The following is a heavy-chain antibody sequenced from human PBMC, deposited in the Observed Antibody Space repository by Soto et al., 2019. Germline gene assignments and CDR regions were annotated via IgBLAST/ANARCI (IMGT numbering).Heavy chain of an antibody. V-gene: IGHV1-2*04. CDR2: INPNSGGT. Sequence: EASVKVSCKASGYTFTGYYMHWVRQAPGQGLEWMGWINPNSGGTNYAQKFQGWVTMTRDRSMSTAYMELSSLRSEDTAMYYCARSPDYYYGMDVWGQGTTVTVSS. CDR3: ARSPDYYYGMDV. CDR1: GYTFTGYY. J-gene: IGHJ6*02.